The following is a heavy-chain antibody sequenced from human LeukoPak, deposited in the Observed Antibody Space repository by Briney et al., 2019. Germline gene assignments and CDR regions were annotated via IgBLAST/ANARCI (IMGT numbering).Heavy chain of an antibody. Sequence: SQTLSLTCTVSGGSISGNSYYWSWIRQPAGKGLEWIGRIYTSGSTDYNPSLKSRVTISRDTSKNEFSLKLSSVTAADTAVYYCARDSPPAHCSGGSCYFDHWGQGTLVTVSS. D-gene: IGHD2-15*01. CDR3: ARDSPPAHCSGGSCYFDH. CDR2: IYTSGST. J-gene: IGHJ4*02. CDR1: GGSISGNSYY. V-gene: IGHV4-61*02.